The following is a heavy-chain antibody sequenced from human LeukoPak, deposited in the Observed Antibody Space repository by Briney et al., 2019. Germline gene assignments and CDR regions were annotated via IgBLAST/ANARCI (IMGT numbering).Heavy chain of an antibody. D-gene: IGHD3-22*01. Sequence: ASVKVSCKASGGTFSSYAINWVRQATGQGLEWMGWMNPNNGNTGYAQKFQGRVTMTRSTSTGTAYMELSSLRSEDTAVYYCARTDYHDTSGASNWFDPWGQGTLVTVSS. V-gene: IGHV1-8*02. CDR1: GGTFSSYA. J-gene: IGHJ5*02. CDR3: ARTDYHDTSGASNWFDP. CDR2: MNPNNGNT.